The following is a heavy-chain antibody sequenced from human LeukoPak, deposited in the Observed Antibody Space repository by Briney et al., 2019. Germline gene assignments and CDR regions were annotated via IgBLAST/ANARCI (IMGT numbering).Heavy chain of an antibody. Sequence: GGSLRLSCAASGFTFSSYATSWVRQAPGKGLEWVSAISGSGGSTYYADSVKGRFTISRDNSKNTLYLQMNSLRAEDTAVYYCAKDRGVRGVSHLRGQGTLVTVSS. CDR3: AKDRGVRGVSHL. CDR2: ISGSGGST. V-gene: IGHV3-23*01. J-gene: IGHJ4*02. CDR1: GFTFSSYA. D-gene: IGHD3-10*01.